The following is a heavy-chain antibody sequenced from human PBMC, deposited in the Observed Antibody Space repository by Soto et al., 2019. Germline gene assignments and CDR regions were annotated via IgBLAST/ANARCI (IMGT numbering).Heavy chain of an antibody. CDR1: GGSISSSSYY. CDR3: ARLARRYCSGGSCYSSEYYYYYYMDV. CDR2: IYYSGST. V-gene: IGHV4-39*01. D-gene: IGHD2-15*01. J-gene: IGHJ6*03. Sequence: QLQLQESGPGLVKPSETLSLTCTVSGGSISSSSYYWGWIRQPPGKGLEWIGSIYYSGSTYYNPSLKSRVTISVDTSKNQFSLKLSSVTAADTAVYYCARLARRYCSGGSCYSSEYYYYYYMDVWGKGTTVTVSS.